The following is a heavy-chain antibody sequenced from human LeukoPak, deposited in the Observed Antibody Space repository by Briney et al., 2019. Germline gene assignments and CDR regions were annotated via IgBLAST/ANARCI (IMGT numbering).Heavy chain of an antibody. CDR2: IYHSGST. V-gene: IGHV4-30-2*01. CDR1: GGPISSGGYS. Sequence: SQTLSLTCAVSGGPISSGGYSWSWIRQPPGKGLEWIGYIYHSGSTYYNPSLKSRVTISVDRSKNQFSLKLSSVTAADTAVYYCARAASNYYDSSGYTTYFDYWGQGTLVTVSS. J-gene: IGHJ4*02. CDR3: ARAASNYYDSSGYTTYFDY. D-gene: IGHD3-22*01.